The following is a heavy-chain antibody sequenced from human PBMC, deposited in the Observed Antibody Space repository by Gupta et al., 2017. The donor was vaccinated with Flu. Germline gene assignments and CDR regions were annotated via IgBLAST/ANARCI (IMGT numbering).Heavy chain of an antibody. CDR2: IRSTSDSI. CDR3: AKDLIVRGSSVAREYYDYGMDV. D-gene: IGHD6-13*01. J-gene: IGHJ6*02. V-gene: IGHV3-48*01. Sequence: RQAPGKGLEWVSYIRSTSDSIHNAAYVSGRCTSARDNAKKSLYRQMESLGAEDTDVYYSAKDLIVRGSSVAREYYDYGMDVWGQGTTVTVSS.